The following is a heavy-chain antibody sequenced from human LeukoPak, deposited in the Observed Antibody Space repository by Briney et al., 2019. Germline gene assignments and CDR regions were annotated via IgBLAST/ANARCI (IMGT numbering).Heavy chain of an antibody. CDR3: ARGSGYLETFDY. CDR1: GFIFSSYA. D-gene: IGHD3-22*01. Sequence: PGGSLRLSCAASGFIFSSYAMHWVRQAPGKGLEWVAVISYDGSNKYYADSVKGRFTISRDNSRHTLYLQMNSMRAEDTAVYYCARGSGYLETFDYWGQGTLVTVSS. J-gene: IGHJ4*02. CDR2: ISYDGSNK. V-gene: IGHV3-30*04.